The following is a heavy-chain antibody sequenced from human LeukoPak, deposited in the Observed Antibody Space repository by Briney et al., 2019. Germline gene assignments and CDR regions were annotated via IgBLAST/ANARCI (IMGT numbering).Heavy chain of an antibody. CDR2: IKTDGSST. V-gene: IGHV3-74*01. J-gene: IGHJ6*03. CDR1: GFDFHDYM. Sequence: GGSLRLSCAASGFDFHDYMMHWVRQAPGKGLVWVSRIKTDGSSTTYADSVKGRFTISRDNAKNTLYLQMTSLRAEDTAVYYCVREKEQQLVYYYMDVWGKGTTVTVSS. D-gene: IGHD6-13*01. CDR3: VREKEQQLVYYYMDV.